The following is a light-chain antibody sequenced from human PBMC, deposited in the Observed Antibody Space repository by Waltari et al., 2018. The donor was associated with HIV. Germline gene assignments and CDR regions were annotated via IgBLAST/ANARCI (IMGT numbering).Light chain of an antibody. J-gene: IGKJ1*01. CDR3: QQYYTFPRT. Sequence: DNQITQSPPSLSASVGQRATITCRASQTVRSSLAWYQQRQGKVPKSLVYGASKLETEVPSRFSARGSGTNFSLTISSLKPEDFATYICQQYYTFPRTFGRGTRVDMK. CDR2: GAS. V-gene: IGKV1D-16*01. CDR1: QTVRSS.